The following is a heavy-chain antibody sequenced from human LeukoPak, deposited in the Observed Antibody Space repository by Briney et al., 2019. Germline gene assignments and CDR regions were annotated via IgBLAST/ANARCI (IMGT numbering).Heavy chain of an antibody. J-gene: IGHJ4*02. CDR1: GFTFSSFS. CDR2: IKEDGSQK. Sequence: GGSLRLSCAASGFTFSSFSMNWVRRAPGKGLEWVANIKEDGSQKYYVDSVRGRFTISRDNAKNSLYLQINSLRAEDTAVYYCAGGGYAACWGQGTLVTVSS. D-gene: IGHD3-16*01. CDR3: AGGGYAAC. V-gene: IGHV3-7*01.